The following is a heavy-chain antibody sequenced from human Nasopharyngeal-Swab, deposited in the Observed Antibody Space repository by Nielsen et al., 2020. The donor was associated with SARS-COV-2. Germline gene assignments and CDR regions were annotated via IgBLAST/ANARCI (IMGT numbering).Heavy chain of an antibody. CDR1: GFTFSDYY. CDR3: ARERLGMDV. Sequence: GESLKISCAASGFTFSDYYMSWIRQAPGKGLELVPYITHSSSTTYYADSVKGRFIISRDNTKNSLYLHMNSLRAEDTAVYYCARERLGMDVWGKGTTVTVSS. D-gene: IGHD3-16*01. V-gene: IGHV3-11*01. J-gene: IGHJ6*03. CDR2: ITHSSSTT.